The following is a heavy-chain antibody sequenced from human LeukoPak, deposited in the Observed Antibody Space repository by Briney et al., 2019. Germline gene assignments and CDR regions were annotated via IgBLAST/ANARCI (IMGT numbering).Heavy chain of an antibody. V-gene: IGHV4-34*01. D-gene: IGHD6-13*01. CDR1: GGSFSGYY. CDR2: IYHSGST. J-gene: IGHJ6*02. CDR3: ARGNSSSWYGDYYYGMDV. Sequence: PSETLSLTCAVYGGSFSGYYWSWIRQPPGKGLEWIGYIYHSGSTYYNPSLKSRVTISVDRSKNQFSLKLSSVTAADTAVYYCARGNSSSWYGDYYYGMDVWGQGTTVTVSS.